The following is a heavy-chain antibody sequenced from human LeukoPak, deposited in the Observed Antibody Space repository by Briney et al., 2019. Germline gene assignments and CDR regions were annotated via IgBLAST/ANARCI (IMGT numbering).Heavy chain of an antibody. CDR3: ARTQGSAAVDAFDI. Sequence: GESLKISCKGSGYRFTSYWIGWVRQMPGKGLEWMGVVYPGDSDTIYSPSFQGQVTISADKSISTAYLQWSSLKASDTAMYYCARTQGSAAVDAFDIWGQGTMVTVSS. CDR2: VYPGDSDT. V-gene: IGHV5-51*01. J-gene: IGHJ3*02. CDR1: GYRFTSYW. D-gene: IGHD2-15*01.